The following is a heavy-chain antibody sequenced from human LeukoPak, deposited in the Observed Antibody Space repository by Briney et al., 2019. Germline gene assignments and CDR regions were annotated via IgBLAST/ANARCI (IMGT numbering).Heavy chain of an antibody. D-gene: IGHD3-10*01. J-gene: IGHJ6*02. CDR1: GASISSYY. CDR3: ARRWGSGGYYSNYYGMDV. V-gene: IGHV4-59*08. Sequence: SETLSLTCTVSGASISSYYWSWIRQPPGKGLEWIGYFYYSGSTKYNPSLKSRVTISVDTSKNQFSLKLSSVTAADTAVYYCARRWGSGGYYSNYYGMDVWGQGTTVTVSS. CDR2: FYYSGST.